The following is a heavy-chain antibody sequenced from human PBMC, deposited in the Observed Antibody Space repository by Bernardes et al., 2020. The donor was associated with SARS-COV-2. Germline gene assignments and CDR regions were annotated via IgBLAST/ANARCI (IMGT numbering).Heavy chain of an antibody. J-gene: IGHJ6*02. Sequence: GGSLRLSCAASGFTFGDYFMNWIRPAPGKGLEWVSYISSSSSTIYYADSVKGRFTISRDNARNSLYLHLSSLRAEDTAVYYCARGLILWSGELTDGMDVWGRGTTVTVSS. V-gene: IGHV3-11*01. CDR2: ISSSSSTI. CDR3: ARGLILWSGELTDGMDV. D-gene: IGHD3-10*01. CDR1: GFTFGDYF.